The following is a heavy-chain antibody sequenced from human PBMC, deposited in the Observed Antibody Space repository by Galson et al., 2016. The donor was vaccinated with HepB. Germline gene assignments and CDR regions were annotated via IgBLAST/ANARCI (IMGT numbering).Heavy chain of an antibody. CDR3: ARAFRAPAGFYYYYAMDV. CDR1: GFTFSDYS. D-gene: IGHD6-13*01. CDR2: ISSSSTYI. Sequence: SLRLSCAASGFTFSDYSVNWVRQAPGKGLEWVSSISSSSTYIYYADSVKGRFTISRDNAKNSLYLQMNSLSAGDTAVYYCARAFRAPAGFYYYYAMDVWGQGTTVSVSS. J-gene: IGHJ6*02. V-gene: IGHV3-21*01.